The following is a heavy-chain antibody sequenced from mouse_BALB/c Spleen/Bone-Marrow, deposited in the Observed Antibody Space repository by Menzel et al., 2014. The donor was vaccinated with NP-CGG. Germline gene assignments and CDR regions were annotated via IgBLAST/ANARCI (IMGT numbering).Heavy chain of an antibody. CDR1: GFTFSSFG. V-gene: IGHV5-17*02. Sequence: DVKLVESGGGLVQPGGSRKLSCAASGFTFSSFGMHWVRQAPERGLEWVAYISSGSRTIFYADTVKGRFTISRDNPKNTLFLQMTSLRSEDTAMYYCARGGNWEDFDYWGQGTTLTVSS. CDR3: ARGGNWEDFDY. D-gene: IGHD4-1*01. J-gene: IGHJ2*01. CDR2: ISSGSRTI.